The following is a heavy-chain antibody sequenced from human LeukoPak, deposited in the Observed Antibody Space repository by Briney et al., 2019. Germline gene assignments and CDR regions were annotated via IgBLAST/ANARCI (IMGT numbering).Heavy chain of an antibody. V-gene: IGHV3-23*01. Sequence: GGSLRLSCAASGFTFSSYAMSWVRQAPGKGLEWVSAISGSGGSTYYADSVRGRFTISRDNSKNTLSLQMNSLRAEDTAIYYCATYRQVLLPFESWGQGTLVTVSS. CDR1: GFTFSSYA. CDR3: ATYRQVLLPFES. J-gene: IGHJ4*02. CDR2: ISGSGGST. D-gene: IGHD2/OR15-2a*01.